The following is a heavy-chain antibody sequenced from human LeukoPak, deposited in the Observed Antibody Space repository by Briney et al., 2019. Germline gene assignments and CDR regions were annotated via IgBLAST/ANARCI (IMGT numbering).Heavy chain of an antibody. CDR2: IYYSGST. J-gene: IGHJ6*03. CDR3: ARTRSLGDYYYYYMDV. D-gene: IGHD2-21*01. CDR1: GGSISSYY. Sequence: SETLSLTCTVSGGSISSYYWSWIRQPPGKGLEWIGYIYYSGSTNYNPSLKSRVTISVDTSKNQFSLNLSSVTAADTAVYYCARTRSLGDYYYYYMDVWGKGTTVTVSS. V-gene: IGHV4-59*01.